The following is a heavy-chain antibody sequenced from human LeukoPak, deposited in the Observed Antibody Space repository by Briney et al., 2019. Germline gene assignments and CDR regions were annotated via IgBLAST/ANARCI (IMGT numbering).Heavy chain of an antibody. V-gene: IGHV5-51*01. D-gene: IGHD5-24*01. CDR1: GYRFTNYW. CDR2: IYPGDSDT. CDR3: VRRDGLGAFDI. J-gene: IGHJ3*02. Sequence: GESPKISCSGSGYRFTNYWIGWVRQMPGQPLEWMGIIYPGDSDTRYSPSFQGQVTISADKSISTAYLQWSSLKASDTAMYFCVRRDGLGAFDIWGQGTMVTVSS.